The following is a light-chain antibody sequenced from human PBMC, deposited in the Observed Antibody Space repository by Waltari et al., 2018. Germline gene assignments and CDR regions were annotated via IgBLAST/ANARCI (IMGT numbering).Light chain of an antibody. Sequence: SYVLTQPPSVSVAPGKTASITCGGNNIESKRVHWYQQKPGQAPILVISYDRDRPSGIPERFSGSNSGNTATLTISRVEAGDEADYYCQVWDANTDPGVFGTGTEVTVL. CDR1: NIESKR. V-gene: IGLV3-21*04. J-gene: IGLJ1*01. CDR2: YDR. CDR3: QVWDANTDPGV.